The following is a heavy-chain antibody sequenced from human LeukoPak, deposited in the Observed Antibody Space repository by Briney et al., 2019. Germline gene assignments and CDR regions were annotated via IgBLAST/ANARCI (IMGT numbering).Heavy chain of an antibody. CDR3: ARASDGAYTAMADFDY. Sequence: SETLSLTCTVSGGSISSSSYYWGWIRQPPGKGLEWIGSIYYSGSTYYSPSLKSRVTISVDTSKNQFSLKLSSVTAADTAVYYCARASDGAYTAMADFDYWGQGTLVTVSS. D-gene: IGHD5-18*01. V-gene: IGHV4-39*07. J-gene: IGHJ4*02. CDR2: IYYSGST. CDR1: GGSISSSSYY.